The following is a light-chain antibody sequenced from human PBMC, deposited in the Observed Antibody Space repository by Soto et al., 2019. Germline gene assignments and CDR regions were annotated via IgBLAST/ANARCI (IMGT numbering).Light chain of an antibody. CDR3: SSYTTTSTRV. Sequence: QSVLTQPASVSGSPGQSITISCIGTSSDISAYNSVSWYQQHPGKAPKLIIYEVSSRPSGVSNRFSGSKSGNAASLTISGLQSEDEAAYYCSSYTTTSTRVFGGGTKLTVL. CDR1: SSDISAYNS. CDR2: EVS. J-gene: IGLJ2*01. V-gene: IGLV2-14*01.